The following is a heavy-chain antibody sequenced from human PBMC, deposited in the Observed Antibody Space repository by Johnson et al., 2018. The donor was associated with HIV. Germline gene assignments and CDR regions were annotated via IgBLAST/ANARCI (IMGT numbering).Heavy chain of an antibody. D-gene: IGHD4-17*01. CDR3: ARDRFGDSDAFDI. J-gene: IGHJ3*02. CDR2: IKKDGSEK. CDR1: GFALSNYW. Sequence: VQLVESGGGLVQPGGSLRLSCAASGFALSNYWMNWVRQAPGKGLEWVANIKKDGSEKYYVASVKGRFTISRDNAKNSLYLQRNSLRADDTAVYFCARDRFGDSDAFDIWGQGTMVTVSS. V-gene: IGHV3-7*01.